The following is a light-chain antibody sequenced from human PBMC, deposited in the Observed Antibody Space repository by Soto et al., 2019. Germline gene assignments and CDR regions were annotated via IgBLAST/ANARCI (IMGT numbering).Light chain of an antibody. V-gene: IGKV3D-15*01. CDR1: QSVSTN. CDR3: QQYNNWPKT. Sequence: IVMTQSPATLSVSPGERAALSCRASQSVSTNLAWYQQKPGQPPRLLIYCTSTRATGIPARFSGSGSGTEFTLTISSLQSEDLAVYYCQQYNNWPKTFGQGTKVDIK. CDR2: CTS. J-gene: IGKJ1*01.